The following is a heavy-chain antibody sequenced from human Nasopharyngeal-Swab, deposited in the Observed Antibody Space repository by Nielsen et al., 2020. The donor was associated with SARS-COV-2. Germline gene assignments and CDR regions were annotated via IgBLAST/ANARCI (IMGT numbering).Heavy chain of an antibody. V-gene: IGHV1-69*13. J-gene: IGHJ3*02. Sequence: SVKVSCKDSGGTFSSYAISWVRQAPGQGLEWMGGIIPIFGTANYAQKFPGRVTITADESTSTAYMELSSLRSEDTAVYYFAREARWEEQQLVTVIAAFDIWGQGTMVTVSS. CDR1: GGTFSSYA. D-gene: IGHD6-13*01. CDR2: IIPIFGTA. CDR3: AREARWEEQQLVTVIAAFDI.